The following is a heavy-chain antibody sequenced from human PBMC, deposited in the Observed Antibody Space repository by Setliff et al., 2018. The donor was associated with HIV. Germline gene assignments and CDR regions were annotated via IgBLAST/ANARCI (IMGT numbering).Heavy chain of an antibody. J-gene: IGHJ4*02. D-gene: IGHD5-18*01. Sequence: SETLSLTCTVSGGSISSGGYYWSWIRQPAGKGLEWIGRIYTSGSTNYNPSLKSRLTISVDTSKNQFSLTLSAVTAADTAVYYCAREIPYSFGYYFDYWGQGTLVTVSS. V-gene: IGHV4-61*02. CDR3: AREIPYSFGYYFDY. CDR1: GGSISSGGYY. CDR2: IYTSGST.